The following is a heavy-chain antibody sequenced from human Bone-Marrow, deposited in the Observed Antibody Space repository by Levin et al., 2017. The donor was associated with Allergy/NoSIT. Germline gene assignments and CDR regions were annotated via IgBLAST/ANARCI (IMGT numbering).Heavy chain of an antibody. Sequence: GGSLRLSCAASGFTFSTYWMTWVRQAPGKGLEWVAYIKHDGTDKYYVDSVKGRFTISRDNAKNSLYLQMNSLRAEDTAVYYCARVRLMFSYGLDDAFDMWGQGAMVTVSP. D-gene: IGHD3-16*01. CDR1: GFTFSTYW. V-gene: IGHV3-7*01. CDR3: ARVRLMFSYGLDDAFDM. CDR2: IKHDGTDK. J-gene: IGHJ3*02.